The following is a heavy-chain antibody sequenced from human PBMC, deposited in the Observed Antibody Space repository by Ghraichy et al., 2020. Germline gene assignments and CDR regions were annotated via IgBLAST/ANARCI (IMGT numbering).Heavy chain of an antibody. CDR2: IIPIFGTA. CDR1: GGTFSSYA. J-gene: IGHJ6*02. D-gene: IGHD6-19*01. CDR3: AGPYAVADAYYYYGMDV. V-gene: IGHV1-69*13. Sequence: SVKVSCKASGGTFSSYAISWVRQAPGQGLEWMGGIIPIFGTANYAQKFQGRVTITADESTSTAYMELSSLRSEDTAVYYCAGPYAVADAYYYYGMDVWGQGTTVTVSS.